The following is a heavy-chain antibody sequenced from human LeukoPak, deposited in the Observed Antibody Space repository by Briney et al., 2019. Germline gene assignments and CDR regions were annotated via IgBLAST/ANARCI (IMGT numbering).Heavy chain of an antibody. V-gene: IGHV1-69*05. CDR3: ARDRDGSSWEIYF. Sequence: ASVKVSYKASGGTFSSYAISWVRQAPGQGLEWMGRIIPIFGTANYAQKFQGRVTITTDESTSTAYMELSSLRSEDTAVYYCARDRDGSSWEIYFWGQGTLVTVSS. D-gene: IGHD6-13*01. J-gene: IGHJ4*02. CDR1: GGTFSSYA. CDR2: IIPIFGTA.